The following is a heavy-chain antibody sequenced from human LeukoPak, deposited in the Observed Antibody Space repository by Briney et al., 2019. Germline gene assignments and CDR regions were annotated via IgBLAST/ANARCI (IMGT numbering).Heavy chain of an antibody. CDR1: GFTFSSYS. D-gene: IGHD5-12*01. Sequence: PGGSLRLSCAASGFTFSSYSMNWVRQAPGKGLEWVSSISSSSSYIYYADSVKGRFTISRDNAKNSLYLQMNSLRAEDTAVYYCARDGERRGYSGYEMGNDYWGQGTLVTVSS. J-gene: IGHJ4*02. V-gene: IGHV3-21*01. CDR3: ARDGERRGYSGYEMGNDY. CDR2: ISSSSSYI.